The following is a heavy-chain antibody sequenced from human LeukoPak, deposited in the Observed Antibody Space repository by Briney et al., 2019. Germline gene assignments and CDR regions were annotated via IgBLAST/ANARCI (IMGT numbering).Heavy chain of an antibody. CDR1: GYTFTSYY. Sequence: GASVKVSCKASGYTFTSYYMHWVRQAPGQGLEWMGIINPSGGSTSYAQKFQGRVTMTRDTSTSTVYMELSSQRSEDTAVYYCAPSTGLYYFDYWGQGTLVTVSS. D-gene: IGHD1-14*01. CDR3: APSTGLYYFDY. J-gene: IGHJ4*02. CDR2: INPSGGST. V-gene: IGHV1-46*01.